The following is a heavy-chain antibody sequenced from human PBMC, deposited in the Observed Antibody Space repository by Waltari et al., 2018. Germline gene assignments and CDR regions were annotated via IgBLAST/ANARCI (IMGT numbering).Heavy chain of an antibody. D-gene: IGHD3-16*01. J-gene: IGHJ2*01. V-gene: IGHV3-9*01. CDR3: AASRGVYWYFDF. CDR2: VSWSGATV. CDR1: GFDFYDYA. Sequence: VQLVESGGGLVQPCRSLLPSCAASGFDFYDYALHRVGQVPGKGLEWVSVVSWSGATVGYADSVNGRFAISRDNAKNSLYLQMNSLRVEDTAFYYCAASRGVYWYFDFWGRGTLVSVSS.